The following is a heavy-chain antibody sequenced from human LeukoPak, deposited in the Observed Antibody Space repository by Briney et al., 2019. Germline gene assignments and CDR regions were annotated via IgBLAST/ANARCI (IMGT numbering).Heavy chain of an antibody. CDR1: GGSISSYY. V-gene: IGHV4-59*12. Sequence: SETLSLTCTVSGGSISSYYWSWIRQPPGKGLEWIGYIQYSGSTNYNPSLKSRVTMSVDTSKNQFSLKLSSVTAADTAVYYCAREALNYYDSSGQWDYWGQGTLVTVSS. CDR2: IQYSGST. J-gene: IGHJ4*02. CDR3: AREALNYYDSSGQWDY. D-gene: IGHD3-22*01.